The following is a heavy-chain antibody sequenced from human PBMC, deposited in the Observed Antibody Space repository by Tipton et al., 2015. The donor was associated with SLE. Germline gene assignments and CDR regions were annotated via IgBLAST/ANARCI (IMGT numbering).Heavy chain of an antibody. V-gene: IGHV3-30*14. CDR3: ARSGNSRD. J-gene: IGHJ4*02. D-gene: IGHD6-13*01. CDR2: ISYDGSNK. CDR1: GFTFSSYA. Sequence: SLRLSCAASGFTFSSYAMHWVRQAPGKGLEWVAVISYDGSNKYYADSVKGRFTISRDNSKNTLYLQMNSLRAEDTAVYYCARSGNSRDWGQGTLVTVSS.